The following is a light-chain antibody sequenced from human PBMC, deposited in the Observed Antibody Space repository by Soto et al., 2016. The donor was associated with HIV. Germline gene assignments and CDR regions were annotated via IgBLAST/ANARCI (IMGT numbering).Light chain of an antibody. Sequence: SYGLTQPPSVSVSPGQTATITCPGDALPKKCGSWYQQKPGQAPVLVIYKDTERPSGIPERFSGSSSGTTVTLTISGVQAEDEADYCCQSADRSGTYVIFGGGTKLTV. CDR3: QSADRSGTYVI. J-gene: IGLJ2*01. CDR1: ALPKKC. CDR2: KDT. V-gene: IGLV3-25*03.